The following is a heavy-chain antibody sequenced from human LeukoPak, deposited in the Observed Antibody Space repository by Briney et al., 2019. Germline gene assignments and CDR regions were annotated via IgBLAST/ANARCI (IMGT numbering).Heavy chain of an antibody. V-gene: IGHV3-74*01. Sequence: GGSLRLSCAASGFTLSSYWMHWVRQAPGKGLVWVSRINSDGSSTSYADSMRGRFTISRDNGKNTLYLQMNSLRAEDTAVYYCARGSSWYDYWGQGTLVAVSS. J-gene: IGHJ4*02. CDR1: GFTLSSYW. CDR2: INSDGSST. CDR3: ARGSSWYDY. D-gene: IGHD6-13*01.